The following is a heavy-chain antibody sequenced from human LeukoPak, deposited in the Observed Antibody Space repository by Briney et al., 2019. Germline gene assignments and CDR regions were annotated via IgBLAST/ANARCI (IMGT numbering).Heavy chain of an antibody. CDR3: ARQGPRDIAAAFRWFDP. V-gene: IGHV4-39*01. J-gene: IGHJ5*02. CDR1: GGSISSGTYY. CDR2: IYYSGST. Sequence: SGTLSLTCTVSGGSISSGTYYWGWIRQTPGRALEWIGNIYYSGSTYYNPSLKSQVTISIDTSKNQFSLMLSSVTAADTAVYYCARQGPRDIAAAFRWFDPWGQGSLVTVSS. D-gene: IGHD6-13*01.